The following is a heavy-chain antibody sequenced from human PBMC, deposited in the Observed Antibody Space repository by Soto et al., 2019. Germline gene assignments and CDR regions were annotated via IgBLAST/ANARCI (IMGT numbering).Heavy chain of an antibody. Sequence: PGGSLRLSSAASGFSFNNYCMFWVRQPPGKGLVWVSHINSDGSTRTYADSVKGRFTISRDNAKNTLNLQMNSLGAEDTALHYCVGVRRDGYNYWGQGTLVTVSS. CDR1: GFSFNNYC. V-gene: IGHV3-74*01. D-gene: IGHD5-12*01. CDR2: INSDGSTR. CDR3: VGVRRDGYNY. J-gene: IGHJ1*01.